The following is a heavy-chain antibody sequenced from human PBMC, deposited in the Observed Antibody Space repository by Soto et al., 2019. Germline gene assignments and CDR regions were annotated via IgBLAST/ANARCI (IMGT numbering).Heavy chain of an antibody. CDR3: ARGLYYYDSSGYSDAFDI. Sequence: GASVKVSCKVFGGTFSSYGVSWVRQAPGQGLEWVGRIIPVFGTTHYAQKFQGRVTVTADESTSTAHMELSSLRSEDTAVYHCARGLYYYDSSGYSDAFDIWGQGTMVTVSS. CDR2: IIPVFGTT. D-gene: IGHD3-22*01. J-gene: IGHJ3*02. CDR1: GGTFSSYG. V-gene: IGHV1-69*13.